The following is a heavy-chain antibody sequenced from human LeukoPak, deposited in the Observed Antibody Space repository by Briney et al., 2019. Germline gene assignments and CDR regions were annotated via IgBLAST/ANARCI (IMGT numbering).Heavy chain of an antibody. D-gene: IGHD3-3*01. V-gene: IGHV3-23*01. CDR2: ISGSGGST. CDR1: GFTFSSYT. Sequence: GGSLRLSCAASGFTFSSYTMSWVRQAPGKGLEWVSAISGSGGSTYYADSVKGRFTISRDNSKNTLYLQMNSLRAEDTAVYYCAKDQGSITVFDYWGQGTLVTVSS. CDR3: AKDQGSITVFDY. J-gene: IGHJ4*02.